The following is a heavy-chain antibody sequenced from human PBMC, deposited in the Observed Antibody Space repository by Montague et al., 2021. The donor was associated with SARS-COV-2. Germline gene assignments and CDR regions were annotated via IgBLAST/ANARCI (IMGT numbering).Heavy chain of an antibody. CDR2: LDWDDDK. CDR3: ARVRYFDTTFDY. V-gene: IGHV2-70*01. D-gene: IGHD3-9*01. J-gene: IGHJ4*02. Sequence: PALVKPTQTLTLTCTFSGFSLSTSGMCVSWIRQPPGKALEWLALLDWDDDKFYSTSLQTRLTISKDTSKNQVVLTMTNMDPVDTATYYCARVRYFDTTFDYWGQGTLVTVSS. CDR1: GFSLSTSGMC.